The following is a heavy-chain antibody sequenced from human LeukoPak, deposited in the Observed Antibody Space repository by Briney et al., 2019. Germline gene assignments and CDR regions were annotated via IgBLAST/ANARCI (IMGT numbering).Heavy chain of an antibody. V-gene: IGHV3-73*01. CDR2: IRSKANSYAT. D-gene: IGHD6-13*01. CDR3: TGVAVAGTIDY. CDR1: GFTCCGFA. J-gene: IGHJ4*02. Sequence: GGTLNCYGAAYGFTCCGFAWDWVAKAPGKGWMGLGRIRSKANSYATAYAASVKGRFTISRDDSKNTAYLQMNSLKTEDTAVYYCTGVAVAGTIDYWGQGTLVTVSS.